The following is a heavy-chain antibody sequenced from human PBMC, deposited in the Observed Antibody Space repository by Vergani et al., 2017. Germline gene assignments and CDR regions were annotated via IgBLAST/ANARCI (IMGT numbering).Heavy chain of an antibody. CDR1: GGTFSSYA. D-gene: IGHD5-24*01. V-gene: IGHV1-69*12. CDR2: IIPIFGTA. CDR3: ATVLEGDVPPLFDY. J-gene: IGHJ4*02. Sequence: QVQLVQSGAEVKKPGSSVKVSCKASGGTFSSYAISWVRQAPGQGLEWMGGIIPIFGTANYAQKFQGRVTITADESTSTAYMELISLRAEDTAVYYCATVLEGDVPPLFDYWGQGTLVTVSS.